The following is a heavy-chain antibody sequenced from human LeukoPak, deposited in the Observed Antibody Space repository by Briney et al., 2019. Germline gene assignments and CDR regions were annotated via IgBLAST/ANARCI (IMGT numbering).Heavy chain of an antibody. D-gene: IGHD2-2*01. J-gene: IGHJ4*02. CDR2: INHSGST. CDR1: GGSFSGYY. Sequence: SETLSLTCAVYGGSFSGYYWSWIRQPPGKGLEWIGEINHSGSTNYNPSLKSRVTISVDTSKNQFSLKLSSVTAAETDVYYCARGVPAALYYFDYWGQGTLVTVSS. V-gene: IGHV4-34*01. CDR3: ARGVPAALYYFDY.